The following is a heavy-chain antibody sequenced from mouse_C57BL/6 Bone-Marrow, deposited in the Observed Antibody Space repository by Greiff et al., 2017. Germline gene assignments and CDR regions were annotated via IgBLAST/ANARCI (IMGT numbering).Heavy chain of an antibody. D-gene: IGHD1-1*01. Sequence: EVQLQQSGAELVRPGASVKLSCTASGFNIKDDYMHWVKQRPEQGLEWIGWIDPENGDTEYASKFQGKATITADTSSNTASLQLSSLTSEDTAVYYCTTLIFFDVWGTGTTVTVSS. CDR1: GFNIKDDY. CDR3: TTLIFFDV. V-gene: IGHV14-4*01. J-gene: IGHJ1*03. CDR2: IDPENGDT.